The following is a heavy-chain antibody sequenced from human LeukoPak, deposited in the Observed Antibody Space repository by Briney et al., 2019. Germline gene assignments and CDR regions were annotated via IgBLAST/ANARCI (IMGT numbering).Heavy chain of an antibody. CDR1: GGSISDYY. Sequence: SETLSLTCTVSGGSISDYYWSWLRQSPGKGLEWIGYIYYSGSTNYNPSLKSRVTISVDTSKNQFSLKLSSVTAADTAVYYCAREGNYYGSGSYYLDAFDIWGQGTMVTVSS. CDR2: IYYSGST. CDR3: AREGNYYGSGSYYLDAFDI. D-gene: IGHD3-10*01. V-gene: IGHV4-59*01. J-gene: IGHJ3*02.